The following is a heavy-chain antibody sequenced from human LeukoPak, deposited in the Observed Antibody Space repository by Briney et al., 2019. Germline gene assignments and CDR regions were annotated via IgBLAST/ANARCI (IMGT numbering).Heavy chain of an antibody. V-gene: IGHV4-59*01. Sequence: PSETLSLTSTVSGGSISSYYWSWIRQPPGKGLEWIGYIYYSGSTNYNPSLKSRVTISVDTSKNQFSLKLSSVTAADTAVYYCAGADYGDYPTYWGQGTLVTVSS. D-gene: IGHD4-17*01. CDR1: GGSISSYY. CDR3: AGADYGDYPTY. J-gene: IGHJ4*02. CDR2: IYYSGST.